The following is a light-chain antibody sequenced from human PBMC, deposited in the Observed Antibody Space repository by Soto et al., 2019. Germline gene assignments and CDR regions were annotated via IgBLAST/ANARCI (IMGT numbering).Light chain of an antibody. CDR3: QKYSSAPWT. V-gene: IGKV1-27*01. CDR1: QGISNY. CDR2: TAS. J-gene: IGKJ1*01. Sequence: DIQMTQSPSSLSASVGDRVTITCRASQGISNYLAWYQHKPGTVPKLLIYTASTLQSVVPSRFTGSGSGTDFSLTISSLQPEDVATYYCQKYSSAPWTIGQGTKVEIK.